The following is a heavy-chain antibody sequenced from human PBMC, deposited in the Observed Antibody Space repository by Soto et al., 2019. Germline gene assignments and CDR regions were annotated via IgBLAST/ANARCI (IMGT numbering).Heavy chain of an antibody. CDR2: IYYSGST. CDR3: ARVGGINWFDP. Sequence: PSETLSLTCTVSGGSISSGGYYWSWIRQHPGKGLEWIGYIYYSGSTYYNPSLKSRVTISVDTSKDQFSLKLSSVTAADTAVYYCARVGGINWFDPWGQGTLVTVSS. CDR1: GGSISSGGYY. J-gene: IGHJ5*02. V-gene: IGHV4-31*03. D-gene: IGHD3-16*01.